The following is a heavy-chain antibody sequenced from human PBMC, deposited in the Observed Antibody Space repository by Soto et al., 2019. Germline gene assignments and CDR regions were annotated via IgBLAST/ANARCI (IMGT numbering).Heavy chain of an antibody. V-gene: IGHV3-30*18. J-gene: IGHJ4*02. CDR3: AKAKFWWYNWNYPFDY. CDR2: ISYDGSNK. D-gene: IGHD1-7*01. Sequence: PGGSLRLSCAASGFTFSSYGMHWVRQAPGKWLEWVAVISYDGSNKYYADSVKGRFTISRDNSKNTLYLQMNSLRAEDTAVYYCAKAKFWWYNWNYPFDYWGQGXLVTVYS. CDR1: GFTFSSYG.